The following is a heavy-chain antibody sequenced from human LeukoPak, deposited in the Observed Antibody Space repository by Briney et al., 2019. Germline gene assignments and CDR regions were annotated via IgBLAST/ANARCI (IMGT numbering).Heavy chain of an antibody. J-gene: IGHJ4*02. Sequence: ASVKVSCKASGYTFTSYAMNWVRQAPGQGLEWMGWINTNTGNPTYAQGFTGRFVFSLDTSVSTAYLQISSLKAEDTAVYYCARGLPNSYYDFWSGLYFDYWGQGTLVTVSS. CDR3: ARGLPNSYYDFWSGLYFDY. V-gene: IGHV7-4-1*02. D-gene: IGHD3-3*01. CDR1: GYTFTSYA. CDR2: INTNTGNP.